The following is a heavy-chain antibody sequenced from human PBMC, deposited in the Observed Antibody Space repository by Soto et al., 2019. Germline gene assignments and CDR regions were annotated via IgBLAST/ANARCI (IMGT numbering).Heavy chain of an antibody. D-gene: IGHD6-13*01. CDR2: INPNSGGT. V-gene: IGHV1-2*04. CDR3: ARSLSSSSWYGYYYYYGMDV. Sequence: ASVKVSCKASGHTFTGYYMHWVRQAPGQGLEWMGWINPNSGGTNYAQKFQGWVTMTRDTSISTAYMELSRLRSDDTAVYYCARSLSSSSWYGYYYYYGMDVWGQGTTVTVSS. CDR1: GHTFTGYY. J-gene: IGHJ6*02.